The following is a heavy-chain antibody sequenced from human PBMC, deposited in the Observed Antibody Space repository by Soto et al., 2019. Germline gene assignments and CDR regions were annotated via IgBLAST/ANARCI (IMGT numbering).Heavy chain of an antibody. J-gene: IGHJ5*02. V-gene: IGHV1-69*13. D-gene: IGHD6-13*01. CDR2: IVPIVDTS. Sequence: SVKVSCKTSGGTFSSYAISWVRQAPGQGLEWMGGIVPIVDTSTYAQKFQGRVTITADESTSTVYMELSSLRSDDTATYYCAHRHKYSSSWYFPWFDPWGQGTLVTVSS. CDR1: GGTFSSYA. CDR3: AHRHKYSSSWYFPWFDP.